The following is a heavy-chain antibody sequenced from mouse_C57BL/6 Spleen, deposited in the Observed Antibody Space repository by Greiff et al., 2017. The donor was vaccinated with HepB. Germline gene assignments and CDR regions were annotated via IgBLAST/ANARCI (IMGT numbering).Heavy chain of an antibody. CDR3: ARFITTVVATYDY. J-gene: IGHJ2*01. V-gene: IGHV1-9*01. CDR2: ILPGSGST. D-gene: IGHD1-1*01. CDR1: GYTFTGYW. Sequence: VKLMESGAELMKPGASVKLSCKATGYTFTGYWIEWVKQRPGHGLEWIGEILPGSGSTNYNEKFQGKATFTADTSSNTAYLQLSSLTTEDTAIYYCARFITTVVATYDYWGQGTTLTVSS.